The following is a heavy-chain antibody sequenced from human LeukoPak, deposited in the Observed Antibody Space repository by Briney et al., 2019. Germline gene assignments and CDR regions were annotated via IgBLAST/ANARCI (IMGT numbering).Heavy chain of an antibody. D-gene: IGHD1-1*01. V-gene: IGHV1-18*01. CDR2: ISDYNGNT. J-gene: IGHJ3*02. Sequence: AAVKVSCKASGYTFTSYGISWVGQAPGQGVEGMGWISDYNGNTNYAQKLQGTVTMATHTSTSTAYMELRSLRSDDTAVYYCARDGVNWNRGHDAFDIWGQGTMVTVSS. CDR3: ARDGVNWNRGHDAFDI. CDR1: GYTFTSYG.